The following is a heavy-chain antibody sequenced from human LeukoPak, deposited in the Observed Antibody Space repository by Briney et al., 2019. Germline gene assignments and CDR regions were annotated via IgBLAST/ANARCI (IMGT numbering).Heavy chain of an antibody. V-gene: IGHV1-2*02. CDR1: GYTFTAYY. CDR2: TDPNSGDT. D-gene: IGHD1-26*01. CDR3: ARDGAYSGSPPRYWYFDL. J-gene: IGHJ2*01. Sequence: GASVKVSCKASGYTFTAYYIHWVRQAPGQGLEWMGWTDPNSGDTHLAQRFQDRVTMTRNTSISTAYMELRSLRSDDTAVYYCARDGAYSGSPPRYWYFDLWGRGTLVTVSS.